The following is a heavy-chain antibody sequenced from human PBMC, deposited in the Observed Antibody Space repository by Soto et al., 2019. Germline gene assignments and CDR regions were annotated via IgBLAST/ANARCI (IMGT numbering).Heavy chain of an antibody. CDR3: AKDIRRGHYDAFDI. Sequence: GGSLRLSCAASGFTFDDYAMHWVRQAPGKGLEWVSGISWNSYNILYADSVMGRFTISRDNAKNSLSLQMNSLRAEDTAMYYCAKDIRRGHYDAFDIWGQGTMVTVSS. CDR1: GFTFDDYA. J-gene: IGHJ3*02. CDR2: ISWNSYNI. V-gene: IGHV3-9*01. D-gene: IGHD6-25*01.